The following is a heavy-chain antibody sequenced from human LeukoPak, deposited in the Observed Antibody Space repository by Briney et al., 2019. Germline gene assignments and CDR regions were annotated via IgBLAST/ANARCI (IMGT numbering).Heavy chain of an antibody. Sequence: PGGSLRLSXAASGFTFSSYSMNWVRQAPGKGLEWVSSISSSSSYIYYADSVKGRFTIYRDNAKNSLYLQMNNLRAEDTAVYYCARDRVLDYYDSSGYDYWGQGTLVTVSS. CDR2: ISSSSSYI. V-gene: IGHV3-21*01. D-gene: IGHD3-22*01. CDR3: ARDRVLDYYDSSGYDY. J-gene: IGHJ4*02. CDR1: GFTFSSYS.